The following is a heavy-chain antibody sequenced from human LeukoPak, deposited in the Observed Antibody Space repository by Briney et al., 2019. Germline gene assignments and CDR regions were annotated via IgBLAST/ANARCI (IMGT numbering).Heavy chain of an antibody. V-gene: IGHV3-23*01. D-gene: IGHD2-15*01. Sequence: GGSLRLSCGGPGFTFSGYAMSSVRQAPGKGLEWVSAISGSGTDTFYANSVKGRFTISRDNPKNTLYLQMNSLRAADTAVYYCAKGGGSSCYSPSDYWGQGTPVTVSS. CDR2: ISGSGTDT. J-gene: IGHJ4*02. CDR3: AKGGGSSCYSPSDY. CDR1: GFTFSGYA.